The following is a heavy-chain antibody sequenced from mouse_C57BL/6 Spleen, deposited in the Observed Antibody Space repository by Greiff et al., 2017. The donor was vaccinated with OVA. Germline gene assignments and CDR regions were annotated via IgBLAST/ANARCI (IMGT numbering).Heavy chain of an antibody. Sequence: QVQLQQPGAELVKPGASVKLSCTASGYTFTSYWMHWLKQRPGPGLEWIGMIPPNSGSTTYNEKFKSKATLTVDKSSTTAYMQLSSLTSEDAAVYYCAREGITTVAYFDYWGQGTTLTVAA. CDR2: IPPNSGST. D-gene: IGHD1-1*01. V-gene: IGHV1-64*01. CDR3: AREGITTVAYFDY. CDR1: GYTFTSYW. J-gene: IGHJ2*01.